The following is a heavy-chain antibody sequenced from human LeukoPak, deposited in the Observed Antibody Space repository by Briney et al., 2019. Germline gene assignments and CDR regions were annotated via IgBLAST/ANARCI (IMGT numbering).Heavy chain of an antibody. V-gene: IGHV1-3*01. CDR2: INAGNGNT. CDR3: ARDQAHYYDSSGYLY. D-gene: IGHD3-22*01. CDR1: GYTFTSYA. J-gene: IGHJ4*02. Sequence: ASVKVSCKASGYTFTSYAMHWVRQAPGQRLEWMGWINAGNGNTKYSQKFQGRVTITRDTSASTAYMELSSLRSEDTAVYYCARDQAHYYDSSGYLYWGQGTLVTVSS.